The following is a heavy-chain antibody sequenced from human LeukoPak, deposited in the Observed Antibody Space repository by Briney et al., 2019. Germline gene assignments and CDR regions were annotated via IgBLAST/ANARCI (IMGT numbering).Heavy chain of an antibody. CDR3: ARRRGSRLRGLTTYYFDS. CDR2: IQYSGSP. Sequence: PSETLSLTCIVSGGSITSRDYYWGCIRQPPGKGLECIRSIQYSGSPYYNRSLKSRVTVSVGPSKNQLSPNLSSVTATDTAVYYCARRRGSRLRGLTTYYFDSWGQGTLVTVSS. D-gene: IGHD3-10*01. V-gene: IGHV4-39*01. CDR1: GGSITSRDYY. J-gene: IGHJ4*02.